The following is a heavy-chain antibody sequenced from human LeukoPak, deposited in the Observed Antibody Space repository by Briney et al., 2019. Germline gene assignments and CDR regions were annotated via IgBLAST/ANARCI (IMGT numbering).Heavy chain of an antibody. Sequence: ASVKVSCKASGYTFTSYGISWVRQAPGQGLEWMGWISAYNGNTNYAQKLQGRVTMTTDTSTSTAYMELRSLRSDDTAVYYCASEAPLWRSGTPREAFDIWGQGTMVIVSS. CDR2: ISAYNGNT. D-gene: IGHD3-3*01. CDR1: GYTFTSYG. J-gene: IGHJ3*02. V-gene: IGHV1-18*01. CDR3: ASEAPLWRSGTPREAFDI.